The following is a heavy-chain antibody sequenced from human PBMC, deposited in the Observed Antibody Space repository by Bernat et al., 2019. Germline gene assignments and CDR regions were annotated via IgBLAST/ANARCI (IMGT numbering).Heavy chain of an antibody. V-gene: IGHV1-46*01. J-gene: IGHJ6*02. CDR3: ARTQYSGRYSYYYYGMDV. Sequence: QVQLVQSGAEVKKPGASVKVSCKASGYTFTSYYMHWVRQAPGQGLEWMGIINPSGGSTSYAQKFQGRVTMTRDTSTSTVYMELSSLRSEDTAVYYCARTQYSGRYSYYYYGMDVWGQGTTVTVSS. CDR1: GYTFTSYY. CDR2: INPSGGST. D-gene: IGHD1-26*01.